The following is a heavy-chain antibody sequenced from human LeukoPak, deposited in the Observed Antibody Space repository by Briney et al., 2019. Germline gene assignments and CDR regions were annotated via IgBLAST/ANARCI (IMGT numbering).Heavy chain of an antibody. Sequence: GESLKISCKGSGYSFTNYWNSWVRQMPGKGLEWMGRIDPSDSYTKYSPSFEGHVTISVDKSISTAFLQWNSLKASDSAMYYCATGASKVTTDFANYWGQGTQVAVSS. D-gene: IGHD4-17*01. CDR2: IDPSDSYT. CDR3: ATGASKVTTDFANY. CDR1: GYSFTNYW. J-gene: IGHJ4*02. V-gene: IGHV5-10-1*01.